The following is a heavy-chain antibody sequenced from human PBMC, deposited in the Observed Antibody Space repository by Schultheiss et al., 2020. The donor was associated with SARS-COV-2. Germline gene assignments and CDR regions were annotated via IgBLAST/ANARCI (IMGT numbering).Heavy chain of an antibody. J-gene: IGHJ3*02. D-gene: IGHD5-24*01. V-gene: IGHV3-30*01. Sequence: GGSLRLSCAASGFTFSSYAMHWVRQAPGKGLEWVAVISYDGSNKYYADSVKGRFTISRDNSKNTLYLQMNSLRAEDTAVYYCARDLDGYNSYAFDIWGQGTMVTVSS. CDR2: ISYDGSNK. CDR1: GFTFSSYA. CDR3: ARDLDGYNSYAFDI.